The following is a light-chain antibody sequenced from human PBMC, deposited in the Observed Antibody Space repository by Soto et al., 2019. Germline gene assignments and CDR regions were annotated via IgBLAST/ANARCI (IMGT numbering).Light chain of an antibody. Sequence: QSVLTQPPSASGTPGQRVTISCSGGSSNIGTYTVNWYQQLPGTAPKLLIASDDQRPSGVPDRFAGSKSGTSASLAISGLQSEEEADNYCAAWDDILSGYVFGTGTKLTVL. CDR3: AAWDDILSGYV. CDR2: SDD. CDR1: SSNIGTYT. J-gene: IGLJ1*01. V-gene: IGLV1-44*01.